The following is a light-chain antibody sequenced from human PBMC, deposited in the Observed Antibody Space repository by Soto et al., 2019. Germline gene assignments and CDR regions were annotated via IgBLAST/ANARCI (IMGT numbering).Light chain of an antibody. J-gene: IGKJ2*01. V-gene: IGKV3-15*01. CDR3: EQYNTWPSYT. CDR1: QSVSSN. CDR2: DAS. Sequence: DIVMPQSPGTLSVSPGERATLSCRASQSVSSNLAWYQQKPGQAPRLLIYDASTRATGIPARFSGSGSGTDFTLSISSLQSEDFAVYFCEQYNTWPSYTCVQGTKLEI.